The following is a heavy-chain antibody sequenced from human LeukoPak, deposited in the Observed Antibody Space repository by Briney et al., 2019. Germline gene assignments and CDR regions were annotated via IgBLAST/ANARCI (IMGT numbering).Heavy chain of an antibody. CDR3: ATTSWRWLQFFDY. Sequence: SETLSLTCTVSGGSISSSSYYWGWIRQPPGKGLEWIGSIYYSGSTYYNPSLKSRVTISVDTSKNQFSLKLSSVTAADTAVYYCATTSWRWLQFFDYWGQGTLVTVSS. CDR1: GGSISSSSYY. V-gene: IGHV4-39*01. D-gene: IGHD5-24*01. CDR2: IYYSGST. J-gene: IGHJ4*02.